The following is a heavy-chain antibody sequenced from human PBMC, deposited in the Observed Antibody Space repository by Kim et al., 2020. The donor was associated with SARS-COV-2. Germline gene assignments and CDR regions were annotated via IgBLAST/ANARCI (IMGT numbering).Heavy chain of an antibody. D-gene: IGHD6-13*01. CDR2: ISYDGSNK. CDR3: ARAGGPWQQLIYGMDV. CDR1: GFTFSSYA. V-gene: IGHV3-30-3*01. J-gene: IGHJ6*02. Sequence: GGSLRLSCAASGFTFSSYAMHWVRQAPGKGLEWVAVISYDGSNKYYADSVKGRFTISRDNSKNTLYLQMNSLRAEDTAVYYCARAGGPWQQLIYGMDVWGQGTTVTVSS.